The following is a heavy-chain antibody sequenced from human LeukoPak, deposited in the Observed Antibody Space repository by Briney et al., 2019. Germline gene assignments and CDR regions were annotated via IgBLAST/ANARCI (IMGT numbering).Heavy chain of an antibody. D-gene: IGHD3-10*01. J-gene: IGHJ4*02. V-gene: IGHV3-9*01. Sequence: GGSLRLSCAASGFTFDDYAMHWVRQAPGKGLEWVSGISWNSGSIGYADSVKGRFTISRDNAKNSLYLQMNSLRAEDTALYYCAKDVTPSGSAIYYFDYWGQGTVVTVSS. CDR1: GFTFDDYA. CDR2: ISWNSGSI. CDR3: AKDVTPSGSAIYYFDY.